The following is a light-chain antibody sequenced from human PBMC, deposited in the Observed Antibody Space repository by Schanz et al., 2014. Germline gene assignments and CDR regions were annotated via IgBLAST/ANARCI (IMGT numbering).Light chain of an antibody. V-gene: IGLV2-8*01. Sequence: QFALTQPASVSGSPGQSITISCTGTSSDVGAYNHVSWYQQHPGKAPKLMIYEVSKRPSGVPDRFSASKSGNTASLTVSGLQADDEADYYCSSYAGSNNWRVFGGGTKLTVL. CDR2: EVS. J-gene: IGLJ2*01. CDR3: SSYAGSNNWRV. CDR1: SSDVGAYNH.